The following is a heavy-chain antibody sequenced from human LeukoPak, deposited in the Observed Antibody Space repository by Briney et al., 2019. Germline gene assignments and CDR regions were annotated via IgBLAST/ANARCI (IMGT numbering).Heavy chain of an antibody. J-gene: IGHJ5*02. D-gene: IGHD3-10*01. CDR3: ARIDTMVRGAFNWFDP. Sequence: SETLSLTCTVSGYSISSGYYWGWIRQPPGKGLEWIGSIYHSGSTYYNPSLKSRVTISVDTSKNQFSLKLSSVTAADTAVYYCARIDTMVRGAFNWFDPWGQGTLVTVSS. V-gene: IGHV4-38-2*02. CDR1: GYSISSGYY. CDR2: IYHSGST.